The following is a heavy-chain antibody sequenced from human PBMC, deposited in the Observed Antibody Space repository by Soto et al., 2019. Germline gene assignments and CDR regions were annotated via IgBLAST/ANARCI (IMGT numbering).Heavy chain of an antibody. CDR2: TIAYNGNS. CDR1: GYTFSSYV. Sequence: ASVQVSGKASGYTFSSYVTSWVRQAPGQGLDWMGLTIAYNGNSNYAQKRQGRVTMTTDKSTSTAYMELRSLRSDDTAVYYCARDRRRPDYDILTGYSHPTGYYGMDVWGQGTTVTVSS. D-gene: IGHD3-9*01. CDR3: ARDRRRPDYDILTGYSHPTGYYGMDV. V-gene: IGHV1-18*04. J-gene: IGHJ6*02.